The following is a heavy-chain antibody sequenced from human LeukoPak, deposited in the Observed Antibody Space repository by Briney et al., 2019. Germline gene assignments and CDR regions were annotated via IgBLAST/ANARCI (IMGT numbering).Heavy chain of an antibody. J-gene: IGHJ4*02. CDR2: IYYSEST. V-gene: IGHV4-39*07. CDR3: ARDLSNWNDDGGDY. CDR1: GGSISSSTYY. D-gene: IGHD1-20*01. Sequence: SETLSLTCTVSGGSISSSTYYWGWIRQPPGKGLEWIGSIYYSESTYYNPSLKSRVTISVDTSKNQFSLKLSSVTAADTAVYYCARDLSNWNDDGGDYWGQGTLVTVSS.